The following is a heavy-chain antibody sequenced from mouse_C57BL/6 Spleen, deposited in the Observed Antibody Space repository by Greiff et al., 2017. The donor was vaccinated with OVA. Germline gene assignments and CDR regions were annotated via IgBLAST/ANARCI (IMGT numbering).Heavy chain of an antibody. Sequence: QVQLQQPGAELVMPGASVKLSCKASGYTFTSYWMHWVKQRPGQGLEWIGEIDPSDSYTNYNQKFKGKSTLTVDKSSSTAYMQLSSLTSEDSAVYYCARVYGSDYAMDYWGQGTSVTVSS. CDR3: ARVYGSDYAMDY. V-gene: IGHV1-69*01. CDR2: IDPSDSYT. CDR1: GYTFTSYW. D-gene: IGHD1-1*01. J-gene: IGHJ4*01.